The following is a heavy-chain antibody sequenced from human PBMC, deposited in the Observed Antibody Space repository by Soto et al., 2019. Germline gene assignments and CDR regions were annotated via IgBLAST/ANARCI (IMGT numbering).Heavy chain of an antibody. Sequence: EVQLVESGGGLVQPGGSLRLSCAASGFRFSSYSMNWVRQAPGKGPEWVSYIDHSSSSVRYVDSVEGRFTISRDNAKDSLSLQMNSPGVEDTAMYYCAVGIAVARGYFDLWGRGTLVTVSS. CDR1: GFRFSSYS. CDR2: IDHSSSSV. D-gene: IGHD6-19*01. V-gene: IGHV3-48*04. CDR3: AVGIAVARGYFDL. J-gene: IGHJ2*01.